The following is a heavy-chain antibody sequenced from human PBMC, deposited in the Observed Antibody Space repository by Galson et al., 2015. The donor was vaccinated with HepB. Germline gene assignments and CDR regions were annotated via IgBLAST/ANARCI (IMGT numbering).Heavy chain of an antibody. CDR1: GFTVSSNY. Sequence: SLRLSCAASGFTVSSNYMSWVRQAPGKGLEWVSVIYTGGDTFYADSVKGRFPISRDNSKNTLYLQMNSLRAEDTALYYCARGRTHDYGDYFDCWGQGTLVTVSS. J-gene: IGHJ4*02. V-gene: IGHV3-53*01. D-gene: IGHD4-17*01. CDR2: IYTGGDT. CDR3: ARGRTHDYGDYFDC.